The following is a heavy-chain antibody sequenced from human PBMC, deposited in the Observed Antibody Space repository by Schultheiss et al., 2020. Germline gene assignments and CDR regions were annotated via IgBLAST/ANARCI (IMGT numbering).Heavy chain of an antibody. D-gene: IGHD1-20*01. CDR1: GFDFSRYS. CDR3: ARDPGVVTGTTDY. CDR2: ISSSSSTF. Sequence: GGSLRLSCAASGFDFSRYSMNWVRQAPAKGLEWVSYISSSSSTFYYADPVKGRFTISRDNAKNSLYLQMNSLRAEDTAVYYCARDPGVVTGTTDYWGQGTLVTVSS. V-gene: IGHV3-48*04. J-gene: IGHJ4*02.